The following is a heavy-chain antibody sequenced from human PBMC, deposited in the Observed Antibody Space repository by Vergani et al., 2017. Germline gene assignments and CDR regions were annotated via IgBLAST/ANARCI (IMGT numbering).Heavy chain of an antibody. CDR3: ARDPTGYYDFWSGQGWGYYYYGMDV. J-gene: IGHJ6*02. Sequence: EVQLVESGGGLVQPGGSLRLSCAASGFTFSSYSMNWVHQAPGKGLEWVSYISSSSSTIYYADSVKGRFTISRDNAKNSLYLQRNSLRAEDAAGYSWARDPTGYYDFWSGQGWGYYYYGMDVGGQGTTGTGSS. CDR1: GFTFSSYS. V-gene: IGHV3-48*01. CDR2: ISSSSSTI. D-gene: IGHD3-3*01.